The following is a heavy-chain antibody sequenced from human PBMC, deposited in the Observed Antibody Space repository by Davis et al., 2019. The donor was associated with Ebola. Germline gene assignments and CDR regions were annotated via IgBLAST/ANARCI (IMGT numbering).Heavy chain of an antibody. D-gene: IGHD2-21*01. V-gene: IGHV4-59*12. Sequence: MPSETLSLTCTVSGASISSYYWSWIRQPPGKGLEWIGYISYSGSTNYNPSLKSRVTISVDKSKNQFSLKLSSVTAADTAVYYCARLAYCGGDCYKYNWFDPWGQGTLVTVSS. CDR3: ARLAYCGGDCYKYNWFDP. J-gene: IGHJ5*02. CDR2: ISYSGST. CDR1: GASISSYY.